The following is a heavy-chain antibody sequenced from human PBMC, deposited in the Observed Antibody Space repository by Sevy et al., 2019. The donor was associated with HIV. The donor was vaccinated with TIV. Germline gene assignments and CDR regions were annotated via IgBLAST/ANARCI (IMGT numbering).Heavy chain of an antibody. CDR2: IYAGGST. Sequence: GGSLRLSCAASGFKVSDNYMSWVRQAPGKGLEWVSVIYAGGSTYYADSVKGRFTISRDNSKNTLYLQMNSLRAEDTALYYCARVRYTYGNFFFDYWGQGTLVTVSS. CDR3: ARVRYTYGNFFFDY. D-gene: IGHD5-18*01. J-gene: IGHJ4*02. V-gene: IGHV3-53*01. CDR1: GFKVSDNY.